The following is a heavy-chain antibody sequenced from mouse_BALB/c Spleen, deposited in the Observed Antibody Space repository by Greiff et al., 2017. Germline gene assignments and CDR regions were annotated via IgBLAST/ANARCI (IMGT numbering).Heavy chain of an antibody. CDR1: GYSITSDYA. J-gene: IGHJ1*01. CDR2: ISYSGST. Sequence: EVKLMESGPGLVKPSQSLSLTCTVTGYSITSDYAWNWIRQFPGNKLEWMGYISYSGSTSYNPSLKSRISITRDTSKNQFFLQLNSVTTEDTATYYCARDYGYFYWYFDVWGAGTTVTVSS. CDR3: ARDYGYFYWYFDV. D-gene: IGHD1-2*01. V-gene: IGHV3-2*02.